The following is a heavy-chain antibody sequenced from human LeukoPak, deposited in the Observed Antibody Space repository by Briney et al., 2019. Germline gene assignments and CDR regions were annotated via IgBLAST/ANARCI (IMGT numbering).Heavy chain of an antibody. CDR2: IYTSGST. J-gene: IGHJ5*02. Sequence: PSETLSLTCTVSGGSISGHYWSWIRQPAGKGLEWIGRIYTSGSTNSNPSLKSRVTLSIDTSKNQFSLSLTSVTAADTAVYYCASGGYCGSTSCYPKWFDPWGQGTLVTVSS. V-gene: IGHV4-4*07. CDR3: ASGGYCGSTSCYPKWFDP. D-gene: IGHD2-2*01. CDR1: GGSISGHY.